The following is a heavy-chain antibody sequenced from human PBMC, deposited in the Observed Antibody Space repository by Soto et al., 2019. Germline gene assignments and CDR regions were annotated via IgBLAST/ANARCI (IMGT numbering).Heavy chain of an antibody. CDR1: GYTFTSYY. J-gene: IGHJ4*02. D-gene: IGHD3-22*01. Sequence: QVQLVQSGAEVKKPGASVKVSCKASGYTFTSYYMHWMRQAPGQGLEWMGIINPSGGSTSYAQKFQGRVTMTRDTSTSTVYMELSSLRSEDTAVYYCARDPGTYYYDSSGYCDYWGQGTLVTVSS. CDR2: INPSGGST. CDR3: ARDPGTYYYDSSGYCDY. V-gene: IGHV1-46*01.